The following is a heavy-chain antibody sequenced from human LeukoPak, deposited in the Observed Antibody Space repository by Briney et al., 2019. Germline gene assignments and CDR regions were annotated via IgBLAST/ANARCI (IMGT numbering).Heavy chain of an antibody. D-gene: IGHD6-19*01. Sequence: GGSLRLSCAASGFTFSSYGMHWVRQAPGKGLEWVAFIRYDGSNKYYADSVKGRFTISRDNSKNSLYLQMNSLRAEDTAVYYCVRAYHSSGWYRIDYWGQGTLVTVSS. CDR3: VRAYHSSGWYRIDY. V-gene: IGHV3-30*02. J-gene: IGHJ4*02. CDR1: GFTFSSYG. CDR2: IRYDGSNK.